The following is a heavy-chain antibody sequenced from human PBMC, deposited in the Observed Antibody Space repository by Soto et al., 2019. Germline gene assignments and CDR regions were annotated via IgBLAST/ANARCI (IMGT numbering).Heavy chain of an antibody. CDR1: GGSISSYY. CDR2: IYYSGST. V-gene: IGHV4-59*08. CDR3: ARFNLYFHL. J-gene: IGHJ2*01. Sequence: QVQLQESGPGLVKPSETLSLTCTVSGGSISSYYWSWIRQPPGKGLEWIGYIYYSGSTNYNPSLKSRVTISVDTSKNQFSLKLSSVTAADTAVYYFARFNLYFHLRGRGTLVTVSS.